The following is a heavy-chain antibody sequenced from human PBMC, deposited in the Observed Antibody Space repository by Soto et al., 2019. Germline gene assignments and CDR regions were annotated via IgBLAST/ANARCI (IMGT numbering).Heavy chain of an antibody. CDR1: GGSFSGYY. J-gene: IGHJ6*02. CDR2: INHSGST. V-gene: IGHV4-34*01. Sequence: SETLSLTCAVYGGSFSGYYWSWIRQPPGKGLEWIGEINHSGSTNYNPSLKSRVTISVDTSKNQFSLKLSSVTAADTAVYYCARRLGGMDVWGQGTTVTVS. CDR3: ARRLGGMDV.